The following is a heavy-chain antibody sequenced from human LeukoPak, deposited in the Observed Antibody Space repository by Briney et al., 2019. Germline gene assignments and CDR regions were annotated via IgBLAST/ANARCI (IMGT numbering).Heavy chain of an antibody. V-gene: IGHV1-2*02. Sequence: ASVKVSCKASGYTFTGYYMHWVRQAPGQGLEWMGWINPNSGGTNYAQKFQGRVTMTRDTSISTAYMELSRLRSDDTAVDYCAREGIVGVVAAFDYWGQGTLVTVSS. J-gene: IGHJ4*02. D-gene: IGHD2-15*01. CDR2: INPNSGGT. CDR1: GYTFTGYY. CDR3: AREGIVGVVAAFDY.